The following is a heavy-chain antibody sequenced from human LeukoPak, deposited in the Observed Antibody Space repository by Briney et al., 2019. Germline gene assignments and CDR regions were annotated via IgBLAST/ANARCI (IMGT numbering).Heavy chain of an antibody. CDR2: IYYSGST. V-gene: IGHV4-59*01. D-gene: IGHD3-22*01. Sequence: SETLSLNCTVSGGSITSYYWHWIRQPPGKGLEWIGYIYYSGSTNYNPSLKSRVTISVDTSRNQFSLKLHSVTAADTAVYYCARGSRRLGINYYDSSGYYYWGQGTLVTVSS. CDR1: GGSITSYY. J-gene: IGHJ4*02. CDR3: ARGSRRLGINYYDSSGYYY.